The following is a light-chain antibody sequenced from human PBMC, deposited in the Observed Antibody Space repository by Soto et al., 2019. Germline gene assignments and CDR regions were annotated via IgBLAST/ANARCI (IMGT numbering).Light chain of an antibody. CDR3: QESYTSPAVS. Sequence: DIQMTQSPSSLSASVGDRVTITCRASQSIDNYLNWYQHKPGEAPKLLIYGTSTLQTGVPLRFSGSGSGTDFTLTISSLQAEDFATYFCQESYTSPAVSVXGGTKVDIK. CDR2: GTS. V-gene: IGKV1-39*01. CDR1: QSIDNY. J-gene: IGKJ4*01.